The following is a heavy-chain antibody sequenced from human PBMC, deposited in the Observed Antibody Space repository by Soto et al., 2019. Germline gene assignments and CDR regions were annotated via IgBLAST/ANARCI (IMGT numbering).Heavy chain of an antibody. V-gene: IGHV3-30-3*01. J-gene: IGHJ4*02. CDR1: GFTFSSYA. CDR3: ARDYRVLLWFGLDY. CDR2: ISYDGSNK. D-gene: IGHD3-10*01. Sequence: QVQLVESGGGVVQPGRSLRLSCAASGFTFSSYAMHWVRQAPGKGLEWVAVISYDGSNKYYADSVKGRFTISRDNSKNTLYLQMNSLRAEDTAVYYCARDYRVLLWFGLDYWGQGTLVTVSS.